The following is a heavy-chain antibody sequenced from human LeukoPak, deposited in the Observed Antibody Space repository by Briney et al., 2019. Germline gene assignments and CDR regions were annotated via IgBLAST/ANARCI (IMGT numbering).Heavy chain of an antibody. CDR3: ARLRVTTGFDY. V-gene: IGHV4-39*01. CDR2: IYYTGIA. J-gene: IGHJ4*02. Sequence: PSETLSLTCTVSDGSITRSSYYWGWIRQTPGEGLDWIGSIYYTGIAYYNPSLQGRVTMSADTSKNQFSLKLNSVTVADTAVYYCARLRVTTGFDYWDQGIPVTVSS. CDR1: DGSITRSSYY. D-gene: IGHD2-21*02.